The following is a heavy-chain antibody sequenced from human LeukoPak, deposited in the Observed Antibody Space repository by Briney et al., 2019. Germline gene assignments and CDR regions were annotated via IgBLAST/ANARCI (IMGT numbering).Heavy chain of an antibody. D-gene: IGHD3-10*01. CDR3: ARGGGITMVRGVILNWFDP. J-gene: IGHJ5*02. V-gene: IGHV4-34*01. Sequence: SETLSLTCAVYGGSFSGYYWSWIRQPPGKGLEWIGEINHSGSTNYNPSLKSRVTISVDTSKNQFSLKPSSVTAADTAVYYCARGGGITMVRGVILNWFDPWGQGTLVTVSS. CDR1: GGSFSGYY. CDR2: INHSGST.